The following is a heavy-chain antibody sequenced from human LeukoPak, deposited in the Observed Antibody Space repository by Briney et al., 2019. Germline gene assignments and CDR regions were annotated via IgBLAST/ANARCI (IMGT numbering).Heavy chain of an antibody. CDR2: IYYSGST. CDR1: GGSISSYY. D-gene: IGHD3-22*01. CDR3: ARVSYYDSSGYRRAYYFDY. Sequence: PSETLSLTCAVSGGSISSYYWSWIRQPPGKGLEWIWYIYYSGSTNYNPSLKSRVTISVDTSKNQFSLKLSSVTAADTAVYYCARVSYYDSSGYRRAYYFDYWGQGTLVTVSS. J-gene: IGHJ4*02. V-gene: IGHV4-59*01.